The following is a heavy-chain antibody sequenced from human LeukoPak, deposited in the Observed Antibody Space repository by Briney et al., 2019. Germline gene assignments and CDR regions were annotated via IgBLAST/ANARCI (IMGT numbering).Heavy chain of an antibody. CDR1: EFPFSSYV. CDR3: AKSEDKPYYYDSSGYYDY. Sequence: GGSLRLSCAASEFPFSSYVMHWVRQVPGKGLVWVSRISHDGRSRTYADSVKGRFTISRDNAENTLYLQMNSLRAEDTAVYYCAKSEDKPYYYDSSGYYDYWGQGTLVTVSS. D-gene: IGHD3-22*01. J-gene: IGHJ4*02. V-gene: IGHV3-74*03. CDR2: ISHDGRSR.